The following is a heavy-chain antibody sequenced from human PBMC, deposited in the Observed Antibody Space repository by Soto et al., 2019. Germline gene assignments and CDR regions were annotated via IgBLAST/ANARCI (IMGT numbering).Heavy chain of an antibody. V-gene: IGHV3-23*01. J-gene: IGHJ6*03. D-gene: IGHD3-10*01. CDR1: GFTFSSYA. CDR2: ISGSGGST. CDR3: AKGSTYYYGSGSYYNPGEDYMDV. Sequence: GGSLRLSCAASGFTFSSYAMSWVRQAPGKGLEWVSAISGSGGSTYYADSVKGRFTISRDNSKNTLYLQMNSLRAEDTAVYYCAKGSTYYYGSGSYYNPGEDYMDVWGKGTTVTVSS.